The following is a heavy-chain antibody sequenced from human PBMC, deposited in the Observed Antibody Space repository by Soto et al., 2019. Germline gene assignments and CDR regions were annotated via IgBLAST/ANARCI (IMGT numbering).Heavy chain of an antibody. V-gene: IGHV1-69*08. CDR2: IIPILGIA. Sequence: QVQLVQSGAEVKKPGSSVKVSCKASGGTFSSYTISWVRQAPGQGLEWMGRIIPILGIANYAQKFQGRVTITGDKSTSTAYMELSRLRSEDTAVYYCARDKDCSGGSCYSGYWGQVTLVTVSS. CDR3: ARDKDCSGGSCYSGY. CDR1: GGTFSSYT. J-gene: IGHJ4*02. D-gene: IGHD2-15*01.